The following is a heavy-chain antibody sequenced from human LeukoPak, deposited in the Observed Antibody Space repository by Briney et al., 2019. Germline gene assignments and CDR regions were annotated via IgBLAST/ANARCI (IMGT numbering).Heavy chain of an antibody. Sequence: PSETLSLTCAVYGGSFRGYYWSWIRQPPGKGLEWIGEINHSGSTNYNPSLKSRVTISVDTSKNQFSLKLSSVTAADTAVYYCAGEVDTAVYWGQGTLVTVSS. CDR3: AGEVDTAVY. CDR2: INHSGST. V-gene: IGHV4-34*01. CDR1: GGSFRGYY. J-gene: IGHJ4*02. D-gene: IGHD5-18*01.